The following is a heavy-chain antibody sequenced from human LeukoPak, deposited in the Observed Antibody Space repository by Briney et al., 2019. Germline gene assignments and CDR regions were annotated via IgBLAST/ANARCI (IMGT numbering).Heavy chain of an antibody. Sequence: SQTLSLTCTVSGGSISSGDYYWSWIRQHPGKGLEWIGYIYYSGSTYYNPSLKSRVTISVDTSKNQFSLKLSSVTAADAAVYYCARDGGFYGDYLRVWGQGTLVTVSS. J-gene: IGHJ4*02. D-gene: IGHD4-17*01. CDR3: ARDGGFYGDYLRV. CDR1: GGSISSGDYY. V-gene: IGHV4-31*03. CDR2: IYYSGST.